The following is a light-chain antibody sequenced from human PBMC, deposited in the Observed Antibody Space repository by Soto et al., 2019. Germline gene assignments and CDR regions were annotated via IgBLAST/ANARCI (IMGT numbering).Light chain of an antibody. CDR1: SSDVGGYNY. CDR3: SSYTSSSTYV. Sequence: QSALTQPASVSGSPGQSITISCTGTSSDVGGYNYVSWYQQHPGKVPKLLIYDVSDRPSGVSYRFSGSKSGNTASLTISGLQADDEADYYCSSYTSSSTYVFVTGTKVTVL. J-gene: IGLJ1*01. V-gene: IGLV2-14*03. CDR2: DVS.